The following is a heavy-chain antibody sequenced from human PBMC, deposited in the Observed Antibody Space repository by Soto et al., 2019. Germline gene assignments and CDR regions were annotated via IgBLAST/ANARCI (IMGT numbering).Heavy chain of an antibody. CDR3: ARGDYDILSGDFKSYYGMAV. V-gene: IGHV5-51*01. Sequence: GESLKISCKGSGYSFTNYWIGWVRQMPGKGLEWMGIIYPGDSDTRYSPSFQGQVTISADKSIRTAYLQWSSLKASDTAIYYCARGDYDILSGDFKSYYGMAVWGQGTTVTVS. CDR1: GYSFTNYW. J-gene: IGHJ6*02. D-gene: IGHD3-9*01. CDR2: IYPGDSDT.